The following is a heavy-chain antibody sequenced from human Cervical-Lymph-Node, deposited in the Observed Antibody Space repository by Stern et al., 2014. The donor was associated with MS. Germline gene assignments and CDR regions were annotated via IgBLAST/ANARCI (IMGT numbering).Heavy chain of an antibody. CDR3: ARDCGDYAFDY. CDR2: IYPGDSDS. Sequence: EVQMLETGAEVKKPGESLKISCKGSGYSFTAHWIACVRQMPGNGLEWRGIIYPGDSDSRYIPSFQGQVTIAADKSISTAYLQWSSLKASDTAMYYCARDCGDYAFDYWGQGTLVTVSS. V-gene: IGHV5-51*01. D-gene: IGHD4-17*01. J-gene: IGHJ4*02. CDR1: GYSFTAHW.